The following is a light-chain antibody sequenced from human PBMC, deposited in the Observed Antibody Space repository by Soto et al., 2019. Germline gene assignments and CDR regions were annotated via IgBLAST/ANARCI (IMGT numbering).Light chain of an antibody. J-gene: IGLJ1*01. Sequence: QSALTQPASVSGSPGQSLTISCTGTSSDVGGYNYVSWYQHHPGKAPKLMIYDVNNRPSGVSNRFFGSKSGNTASLTISGLQAEDEADYYCSSYSSSGLYVFGTATKLTVL. CDR3: SSYSSSGLYV. CDR1: SSDVGGYNY. V-gene: IGLV2-14*03. CDR2: DVN.